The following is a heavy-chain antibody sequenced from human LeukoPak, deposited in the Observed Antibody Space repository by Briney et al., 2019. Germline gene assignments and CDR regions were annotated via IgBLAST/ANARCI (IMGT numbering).Heavy chain of an antibody. CDR2: ISSSSSYI. Sequence: SGGSLRLSCAASGFTFSSYSMNWVRQAPGKGLEWVSYISSSSSYIYYADSVKGRFTISRDNAKNSLYLQMNSLRAEDTAVYYCARTTGTGYGMDVWGQGTTVTVSS. D-gene: IGHD1-1*01. CDR1: GFTFSSYS. V-gene: IGHV3-21*05. J-gene: IGHJ6*02. CDR3: ARTTGTGYGMDV.